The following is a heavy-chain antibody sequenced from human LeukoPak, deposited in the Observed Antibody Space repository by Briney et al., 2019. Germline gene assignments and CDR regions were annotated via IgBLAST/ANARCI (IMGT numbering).Heavy chain of an antibody. CDR2: ISNDGNNK. J-gene: IGHJ4*02. CDR3: ARENSGSYYQFDC. D-gene: IGHD1-26*01. Sequence: GMSLRLSCAASGFPFSSYGMHWVRQAPGKGLEWVAAISNDGNNKFYADSVKGRFTISRDNAKNSLYLQMNSLRPEDTAVYYCARENSGSYYQFDCWGQGTLVTVSS. CDR1: GFPFSSYG. V-gene: IGHV3-30*03.